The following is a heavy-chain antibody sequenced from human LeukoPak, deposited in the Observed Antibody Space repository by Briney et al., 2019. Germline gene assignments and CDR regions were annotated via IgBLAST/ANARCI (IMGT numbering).Heavy chain of an antibody. CDR3: ARPYGDYEGEDY. CDR2: IYYSGST. D-gene: IGHD4-17*01. J-gene: IGHJ4*02. CDR1: GGSISSYY. Sequence: SETLSLSCTVSGGSISSYYWSWIRQPPGKGLEWIGYIYYSGSTNYNPSLKSRVTISVDTSKNQFSLKLSSVTAADTAVYYCARPYGDYEGEDYWGQGTLVTVSS. V-gene: IGHV4-59*08.